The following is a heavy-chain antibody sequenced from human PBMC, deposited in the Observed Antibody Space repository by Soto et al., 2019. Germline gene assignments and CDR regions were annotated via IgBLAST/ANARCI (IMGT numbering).Heavy chain of an antibody. CDR2: IIPIFGTA. V-gene: IGHV1-69*01. CDR3: ARGASVVVTENDWVSNDY. CDR1: GGTFSSYA. J-gene: IGHJ4*02. D-gene: IGHD2-21*02. Sequence: QVQLVQSGAEVKKPGSSVKVSCKASGGTFSSYAISWVRQAPGQGLEWMGGIIPIFGTANYAQKFQGRVTITADESTSTAYMELSSLRSEDTAVYYCARGASVVVTENDWVSNDYWGQGTLVTVSS.